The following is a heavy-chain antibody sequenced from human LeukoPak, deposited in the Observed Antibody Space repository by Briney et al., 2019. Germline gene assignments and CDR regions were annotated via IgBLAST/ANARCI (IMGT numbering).Heavy chain of an antibody. CDR1: GFTFSNAW. CDR2: IKSKSDGGTV. CDR3: SKDLHDY. V-gene: IGHV3-15*01. J-gene: IGHJ4*02. Sequence: GGSLRLSCAASGFTFSNAWMSWVRQAPGKGLEWVGRIKSKSDGGTVDYIAPVKGRFAISRDDAKKTLYLQMNSLKTDDTAVYYCSKDLHDYWGQGTLVTISS.